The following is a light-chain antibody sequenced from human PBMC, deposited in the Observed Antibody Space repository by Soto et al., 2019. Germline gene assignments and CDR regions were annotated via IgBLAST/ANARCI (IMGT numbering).Light chain of an antibody. CDR1: QSISDL. J-gene: IGKJ2*01. Sequence: DIQLTQSPSTLSASVGDRVTITCRASQSISDLLAWYHQKPGKAPKLLIYDASSLESGAPSRFSRSGYRTEHTLTFSCLQPDDFATYHRQQYNSPSTFGQGTKVEIK. CDR3: QQYNSPST. CDR2: DAS. V-gene: IGKV1-5*01.